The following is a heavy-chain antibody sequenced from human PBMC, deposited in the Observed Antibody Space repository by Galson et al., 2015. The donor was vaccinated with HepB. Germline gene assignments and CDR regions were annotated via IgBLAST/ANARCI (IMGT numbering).Heavy chain of an antibody. D-gene: IGHD3-10*01. J-gene: IGHJ4*02. CDR1: GFSPSTSGVG. CDR3: AHSNSIWFGELLVFLGFDY. V-gene: IGHV2-5*01. Sequence: PALVKPTQTLTLTCTFSGFSPSTSGVGVGWIRQPPGKALEWLALIYWNDDKRYSPSLKSRLTITKDTSKNQVVLTMTNMDPVDTATYYCAHSNSIWFGELLVFLGFDYWGQGTLVTVSS. CDR2: IYWNDDK.